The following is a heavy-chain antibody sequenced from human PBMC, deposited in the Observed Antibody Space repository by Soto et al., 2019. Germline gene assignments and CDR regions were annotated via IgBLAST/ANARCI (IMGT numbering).Heavy chain of an antibody. Sequence: QVQLQESGPGLVKPSQTLSLTCTVSGDSIKSADYLWTWIRQPPGEGLEYIGYIYYTGTISYKPALQSRAAISLDTPKNQFSLKLPSATATDTAVYYCVRMKTGGSRPVDHWGQGTLVTVSS. CDR1: GDSIKSADYL. V-gene: IGHV4-30-4*01. D-gene: IGHD2-15*01. CDR3: VRMKTGGSRPVDH. J-gene: IGHJ4*02. CDR2: IYYTGTI.